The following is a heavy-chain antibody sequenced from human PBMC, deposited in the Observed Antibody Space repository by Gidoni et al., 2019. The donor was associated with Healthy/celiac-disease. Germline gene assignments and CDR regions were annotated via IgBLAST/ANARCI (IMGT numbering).Heavy chain of an antibody. J-gene: IGHJ4*02. CDR3: ARVYYDFWSGYYKGAYYFDY. CDR1: GGSFSGSS. Sequence: QVQLQQWGAGLLKPSETLSLTCAVYGGSFSGSSWSWIRQPPGKGLEWIGEINHSGSTNYNPSLKSRVTISVDTSKNQFSLKLSSVTAADTAVYYCARVYYDFWSGYYKGAYYFDYWGQGTLVTVSS. D-gene: IGHD3-3*01. V-gene: IGHV4-34*01. CDR2: INHSGST.